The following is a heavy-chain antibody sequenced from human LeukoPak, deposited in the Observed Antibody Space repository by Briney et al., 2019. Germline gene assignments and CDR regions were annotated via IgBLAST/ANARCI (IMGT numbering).Heavy chain of an antibody. V-gene: IGHV4-4*02. D-gene: IGHD3-22*01. Sequence: PSETLSLTCAVSGGSISSSNWWSWVRQPPGKGLEWIGEIYHSGSTNYNPSLKSRVTISADKSISTAYLQWSSLKASDTAMYYCARPATMIEHWGQGTLVTVSS. CDR2: IYHSGST. CDR1: GGSISSSNW. CDR3: ARPATMIEH. J-gene: IGHJ1*01.